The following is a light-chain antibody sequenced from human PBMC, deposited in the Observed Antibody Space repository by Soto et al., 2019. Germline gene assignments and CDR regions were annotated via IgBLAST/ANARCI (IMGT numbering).Light chain of an antibody. J-gene: IGLJ3*02. V-gene: IGLV2-14*03. CDR1: SSDIGGYNW. CDR2: DVS. Sequence: QSALTQPASVSGSPGQSITISCTGTSSDIGGYNWVSWYQQHPGKAPQLMIYDVSDRPSGVSNRFSASKSGNTASLTLSALQAEDEADYYCSSYTSTSSLWVFGGGTKLTVL. CDR3: SSYTSTSSLWV.